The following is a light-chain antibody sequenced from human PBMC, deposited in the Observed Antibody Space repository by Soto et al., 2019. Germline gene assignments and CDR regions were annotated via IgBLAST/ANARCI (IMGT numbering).Light chain of an antibody. CDR2: GAS. J-gene: IGKJ4*01. CDR3: QQYGSSLLT. V-gene: IGKV3-20*01. CDR1: QSVSSSY. Sequence: EIVLTHSPGTLSLSPWERATLSCRASQSVSSSYLAWYQHKPGQAPSLLIYGASSRATGIPDRFSGSGSGTDFTLTISRLEPEDFAVYYCQQYGSSLLTFGGGTKVDIK.